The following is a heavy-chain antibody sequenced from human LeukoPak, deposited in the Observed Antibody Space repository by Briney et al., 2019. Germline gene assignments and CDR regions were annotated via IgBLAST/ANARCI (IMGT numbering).Heavy chain of an antibody. CDR1: GGSFSGYY. CDR3: ARGNTATNYYYYVDV. V-gene: IGHV4-34*01. CDR2: INHSGST. Sequence: SETLYLTCAVYGGSFSGYYCNWIRQPPGKGLEWIGEINHSGSTNYNPSLKSRVTISVDTSKNQFSLKLSSVTAADTAVYYCARGNTATNYYYYVDVWGKGTTVTVSS. D-gene: IGHD5-18*01. J-gene: IGHJ6*03.